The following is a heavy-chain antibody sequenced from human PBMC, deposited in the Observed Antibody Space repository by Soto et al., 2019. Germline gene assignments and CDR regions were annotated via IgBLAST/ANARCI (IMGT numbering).Heavy chain of an antibody. CDR1: GGSFSGYY. CDR3: ARQQLVLYYYYMDV. J-gene: IGHJ6*03. CDR2: INHSGST. Sequence: SETLSLTCAVYGGSFSGYYWSWIRQPPGKGLEWIGEINHSGSTNYNPSLKSRVTISVDTSKNQFSLKLSSVTAADTAVYYCARQQLVLYYYYMDVWGKGTTVTVSS. D-gene: IGHD6-13*01. V-gene: IGHV4-34*01.